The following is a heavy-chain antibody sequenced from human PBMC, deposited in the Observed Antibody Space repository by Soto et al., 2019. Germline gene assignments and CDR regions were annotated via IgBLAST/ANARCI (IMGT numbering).Heavy chain of an antibody. D-gene: IGHD1-26*01. V-gene: IGHV3-23*01. J-gene: IGHJ4*02. CDR2: ISGSGGST. CDR3: AKEKWELLTPFDY. CDR1: RFTFSSYA. Sequence: EVQLLESGGGLVQPGGSLRLSCGASRFTFSSYAMSWVRQAPGKGLEWVSGISGSGGSTYYADSVKGRFTISRDNSKNTLYLQMKSLRAEDTAVYYCAKEKWELLTPFDYWGQGTLVTVSS.